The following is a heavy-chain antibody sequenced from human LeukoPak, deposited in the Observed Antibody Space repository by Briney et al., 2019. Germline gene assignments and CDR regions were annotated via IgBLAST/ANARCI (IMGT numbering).Heavy chain of an antibody. CDR1: GFPFSSYA. CDR2: ISGSGGST. V-gene: IGHV3-23*01. CDR3: AKDRLTAGNYYGMDV. D-gene: IGHD3-10*01. Sequence: PGGSLRLSCAASGFPFSSYAMTWVRQAPGKGLEWVSVISGSGGSTYYADSVKGRFTISRDNSKNTLYLQMNSLRAEDTAIYYCAKDRLTAGNYYGMDVWGQGTTVTVSS. J-gene: IGHJ6*02.